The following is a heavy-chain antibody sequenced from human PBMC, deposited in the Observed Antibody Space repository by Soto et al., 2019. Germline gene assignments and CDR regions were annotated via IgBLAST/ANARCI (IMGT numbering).Heavy chain of an antibody. CDR2: ISYDGSNK. D-gene: IGHD5-18*01. J-gene: IGHJ5*02. Sequence: QVQLVESGGGVVQPGRSLRLSCAASGFTFSSYAMHWVRQAPGKGLEWVAVISYDGSNKYYADSVKGRFTISRDNSKITLYLQMNSLRAEDTAVYYCARALRGWIQLGWFDPWGQGTLVTVSS. CDR1: GFTFSSYA. CDR3: ARALRGWIQLGWFDP. V-gene: IGHV3-30-3*01.